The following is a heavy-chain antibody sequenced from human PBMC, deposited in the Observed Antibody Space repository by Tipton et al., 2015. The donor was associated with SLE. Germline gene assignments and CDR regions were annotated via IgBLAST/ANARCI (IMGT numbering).Heavy chain of an antibody. V-gene: IGHV1-2*06. CDR1: GYTFTGYY. Sequence: QLVQSGAEVKKPGASVKVSCKASGYTFTGYYMHWVRQAPGQGLEWMGRINPNSGGTNYAQKFQGRVTMTRDTSISTAYMELSRLRSDDTAVYYCARDLGYYDIWSDYYPYFDYWGQGTLVTVSS. CDR2: INPNSGGT. J-gene: IGHJ4*02. CDR3: ARDLGYYDIWSDYYPYFDY. D-gene: IGHD3-3*01.